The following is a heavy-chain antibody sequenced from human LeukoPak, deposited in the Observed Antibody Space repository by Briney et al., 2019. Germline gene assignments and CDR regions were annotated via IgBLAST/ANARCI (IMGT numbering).Heavy chain of an antibody. CDR1: GDSISGYY. J-gene: IGHJ4*02. CDR2: IYYSGST. CDR3: AREVVAAAGTVDY. D-gene: IGHD6-13*01. Sequence: SETLSLTCTVSGDSISGYYWSWIRQPPGKGLEWIGYIYYSGSTNYSPSLKSRVTMSVDTSKNQFSLKLTSVTAADTAVYYCAREVVAAAGTVDYWGRGTLVTVSS. V-gene: IGHV4-59*01.